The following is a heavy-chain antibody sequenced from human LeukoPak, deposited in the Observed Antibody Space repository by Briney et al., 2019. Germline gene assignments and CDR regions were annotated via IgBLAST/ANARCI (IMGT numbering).Heavy chain of an antibody. J-gene: IGHJ4*02. Sequence: GGSLRLSCAASGFTFSSYTINWVRQAPGKGLEWVSSISGSSYYIYYADSVRGRFTISRDNAKNSVYLQMNSLRAEDTAVYYCARGGLRGATPDYWGQGTLVTVSS. V-gene: IGHV3-21*01. D-gene: IGHD1-26*01. CDR2: ISGSSYYI. CDR1: GFTFSSYT. CDR3: ARGGLRGATPDY.